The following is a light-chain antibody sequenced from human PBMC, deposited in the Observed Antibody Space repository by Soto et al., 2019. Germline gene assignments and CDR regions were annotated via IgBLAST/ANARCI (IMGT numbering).Light chain of an antibody. CDR2: DFT. Sequence: QSVLTQPASVSGSPGQSVTISCAGASRDVTDSDSVSWYKHRPGEAPELKILDFTYRPSGVSDRFSGSLSADTASLTISGHQVEDEGDSYCVSSPNPGTYVFGPGTKLTVL. CDR3: VSSPNPGTYV. V-gene: IGLV2-14*03. J-gene: IGLJ1*01. CDR1: SRDVTDSDS.